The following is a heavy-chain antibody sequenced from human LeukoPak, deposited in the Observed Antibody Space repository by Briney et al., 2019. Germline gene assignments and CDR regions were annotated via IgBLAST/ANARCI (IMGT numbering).Heavy chain of an antibody. CDR1: GFTFGTSA. Sequence: PGGSLRLSCAASGFTFGTSAMSWVRQAPGKGLEWVASVSGSGGSTYYADSVKGRFTISRDNSKNTLYLQMNSLRAEDTAVYYCAKDCAYGAHAFDYRGQGSLVTVSS. CDR3: AKDCAYGAHAFDY. CDR2: VSGSGGST. V-gene: IGHV3-23*01. D-gene: IGHD4/OR15-4a*01. J-gene: IGHJ4*02.